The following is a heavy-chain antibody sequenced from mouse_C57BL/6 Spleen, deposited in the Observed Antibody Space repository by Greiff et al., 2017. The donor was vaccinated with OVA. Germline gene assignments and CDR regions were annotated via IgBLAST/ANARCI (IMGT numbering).Heavy chain of an antibody. D-gene: IGHD3-3*01. J-gene: IGHJ2*01. CDR2: ISSGSSTI. Sequence: DVMLVESGGGLVKPGGSLKLSCAASGFTFSDYGMHWVRQAPEKGLEWVAYISSGSSTIYYADTVKGRFTISRDNAKNTLFLQMTSLRSEDTAMYYCATGLRYFDYWGQGTTLTVSA. V-gene: IGHV5-17*01. CDR3: ATGLRYFDY. CDR1: GFTFSDYG.